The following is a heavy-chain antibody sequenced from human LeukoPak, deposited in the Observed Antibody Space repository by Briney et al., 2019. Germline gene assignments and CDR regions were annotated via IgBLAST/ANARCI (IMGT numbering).Heavy chain of an antibody. CDR2: INHSGST. Sequence: SETLSLTCAVYGGSFSGYYWSWIRQPPGKGLEWIGEINHSGSTNYNPSLKSRVTISVDTSKNQFSLKLSSVTAADTAVYYCARGALQSYYYYYGMDVWGQGTTVTVSS. V-gene: IGHV4-34*01. CDR3: ARGALQSYYYYYGMDV. CDR1: GGSFSGYY. D-gene: IGHD4-4*01. J-gene: IGHJ6*02.